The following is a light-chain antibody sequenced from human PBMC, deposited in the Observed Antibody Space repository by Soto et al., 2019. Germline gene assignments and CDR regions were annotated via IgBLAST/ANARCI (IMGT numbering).Light chain of an antibody. CDR1: QNIDNF. CDR2: DAS. Sequence: EIVLRQSPATLSMSPGERATLSCRASQNIDNFLVWYQQKPGQAPRLLIYDASKRATGIPARFSGSGSGTDFTLTISSLEPEDFAVYYCQQHYTLITFGPGTKVDIK. J-gene: IGKJ3*01. CDR3: QQHYTLIT. V-gene: IGKV3-11*01.